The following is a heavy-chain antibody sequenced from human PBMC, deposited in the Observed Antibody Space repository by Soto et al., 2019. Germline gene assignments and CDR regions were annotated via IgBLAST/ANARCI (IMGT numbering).Heavy chain of an antibody. D-gene: IGHD4-17*01. J-gene: IGHJ4*02. V-gene: IGHV1-18*01. CDR3: ARDLSITVTARFDY. CDR1: GYIFTTYG. Sequence: QVQLVQSGGEVKKPGASVKVSCKASGYIFTTYGFSWVRQAPGQGPEWMGWITAYNGNTNYAQKFQSRVTMTTDTSTNTAYLELRSLRSDDTAVYYCARDLSITVTARFDYWGQGTLGTVSS. CDR2: ITAYNGNT.